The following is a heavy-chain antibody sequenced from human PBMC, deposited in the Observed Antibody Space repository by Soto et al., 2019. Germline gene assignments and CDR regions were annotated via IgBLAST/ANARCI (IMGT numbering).Heavy chain of an antibody. CDR3: ARGIAVAGRESDYGYFDY. CDR2: MNPNSGNT. Sequence: PGGSLRLSFAASGFTLDDYAMHGVRQATGQGLEWMGWMNPNSGNTGYAQKFQGRVTMTRNTSISTAYMELSRLRSDDTAVYYCARGIAVAGRESDYGYFDYWGQGTLVTVSS. D-gene: IGHD6-19*01. CDR1: GFTLDDYA. V-gene: IGHV1-8*01. J-gene: IGHJ4*02.